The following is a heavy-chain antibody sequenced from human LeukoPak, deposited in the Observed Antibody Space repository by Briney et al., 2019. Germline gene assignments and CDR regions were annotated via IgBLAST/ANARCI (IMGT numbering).Heavy chain of an antibody. Sequence: SVKVSCKVSGGTFTNYAISWVRQAPGQGLEWMGGVIPIFNREDYAQKLQGRLTIAADRSTSTAYMELSSLRPEDTAIYYCARVHKSFGVAKSYFYYMDVWGKGTTATVSS. D-gene: IGHD3-3*01. CDR1: GGTFTNYA. V-gene: IGHV1-69*06. J-gene: IGHJ6*03. CDR3: ARVHKSFGVAKSYFYYMDV. CDR2: VIPIFNRE.